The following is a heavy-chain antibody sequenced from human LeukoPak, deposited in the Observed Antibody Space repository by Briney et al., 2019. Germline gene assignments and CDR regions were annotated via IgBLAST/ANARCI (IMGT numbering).Heavy chain of an antibody. J-gene: IGHJ4*02. CDR3: AREIPAH. V-gene: IGHV3-30-3*01. CDR2: ISYDGSNK. D-gene: IGHD2-2*01. Sequence: GGSLRLSCAASGFTFSSYAMHWVRQAPGKGLEWVAVISYDGSNKYFADSVKGRFTISRDNSKNTLYLQMNSLRAEDTAVYYCAREIPAHWGQGTLVTVSS. CDR1: GFTFSSYA.